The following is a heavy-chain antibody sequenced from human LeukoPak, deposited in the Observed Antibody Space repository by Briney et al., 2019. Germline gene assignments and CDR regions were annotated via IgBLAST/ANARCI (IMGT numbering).Heavy chain of an antibody. D-gene: IGHD4-17*01. CDR2: INDDGTST. Sequence: GGSLRLSCAASGFTFSGAWMHWVRQAPGKGLVWVSRINDDGTSTRYADSVKGRFTISRDNAKNTLYLQMNSLRAEDTAVYYCARDSSTVTTNFDYWGQGTLVTVSS. CDR1: GFTFSGAW. CDR3: ARDSSTVTTNFDY. V-gene: IGHV3-74*01. J-gene: IGHJ4*02.